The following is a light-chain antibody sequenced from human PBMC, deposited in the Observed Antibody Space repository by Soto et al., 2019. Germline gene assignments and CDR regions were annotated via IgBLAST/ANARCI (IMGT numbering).Light chain of an antibody. CDR2: GAS. CDR1: QSISSF. V-gene: IGKV3-11*01. Sequence: EIVLTQSPATLSVSPGERATLSCRASQSISSFLAWYQQKPGQAPRLLIYGASNRATGIPARFSGSGSWTDLTLTISSMEHEDFAVYYCQKHFNGRIPFGQGTRMKIK. J-gene: IGKJ5*01. CDR3: QKHFNGRIP.